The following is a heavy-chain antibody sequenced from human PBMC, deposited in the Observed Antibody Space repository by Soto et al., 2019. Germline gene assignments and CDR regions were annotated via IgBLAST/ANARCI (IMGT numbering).Heavy chain of an antibody. D-gene: IGHD5-18*01. V-gene: IGHV4-39*02. J-gene: IGHJ4*02. Sequence: QLQLQESGPGLVKPSETLSLTCTVSGGSISSSSYYWGWIRQPPGKGLEWIGSIYYSGSTYYNPSLKSRVTISVDSTKKQFSLKLSSVTAADTAAYYCSRDALELPTAMVPQGYFDFWGQGTLVTVFS. CDR2: IYYSGST. CDR3: SRDALELPTAMVPQGYFDF. CDR1: GGSISSSSYY.